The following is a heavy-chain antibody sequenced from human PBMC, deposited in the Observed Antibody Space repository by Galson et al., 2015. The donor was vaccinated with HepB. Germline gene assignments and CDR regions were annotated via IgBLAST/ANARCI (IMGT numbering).Heavy chain of an antibody. CDR3: ASQYCSSTSCYQTPNFDS. V-gene: IGHV3-30*03. Sequence: SLRLSCAASGFTFSSYGMHWVRQAPGKGLEWVAVISYDGSNKYYADSVTGRFTISRDNSKNTLYLQMNSLRPEDTAVYYCASQYCSSTSCYQTPNFDSWGQGTLVTVSS. J-gene: IGHJ4*02. D-gene: IGHD2-2*01. CDR1: GFTFSSYG. CDR2: ISYDGSNK.